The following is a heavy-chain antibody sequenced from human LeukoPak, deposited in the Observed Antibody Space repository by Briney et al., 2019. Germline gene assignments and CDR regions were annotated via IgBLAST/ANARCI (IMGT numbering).Heavy chain of an antibody. CDR3: AKDSSYYDFWSGSGEVY. D-gene: IGHD3-3*01. Sequence: PGGSLRLSCAASGFTFSRYSMNWVRQAPGKGLEWVSAISGSGGSTYYADSVKGRFTISRDNSKNTLYLQMNSLRAEDTAVYYCAKDSSYYDFWSGSGEVYWGQGTLVTVSS. CDR2: ISGSGGST. J-gene: IGHJ4*02. CDR1: GFTFSRYS. V-gene: IGHV3-23*01.